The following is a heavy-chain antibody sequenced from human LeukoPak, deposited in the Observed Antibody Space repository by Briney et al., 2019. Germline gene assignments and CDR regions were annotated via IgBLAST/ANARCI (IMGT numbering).Heavy chain of an antibody. V-gene: IGHV3-7*01. J-gene: IGHJ4*02. D-gene: IGHD1-26*01. CDR1: GFTFSRYW. Sequence: GGSLRLSCAASGFTFSRYWMTWVRQAPGEGLERVANIKQDGSEKSYVDSVKGRFTISRDNAKNSLYLQMSSLRAEDSALYYCARFDPNSGTYKDFDYWGQGTLVTVPA. CDR2: IKQDGSEK. CDR3: ARFDPNSGTYKDFDY.